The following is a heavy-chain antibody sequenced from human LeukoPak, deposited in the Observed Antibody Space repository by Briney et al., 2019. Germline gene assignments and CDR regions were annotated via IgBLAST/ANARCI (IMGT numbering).Heavy chain of an antibody. D-gene: IGHD4-17*01. CDR2: IYYSGST. V-gene: IGHV4-31*03. CDR3: ARGGTVTRPFDI. J-gene: IGHJ3*02. CDR1: GGSISSGGYY. Sequence: PSETLSLTCTVSGGSISSGGYYWSWIRQHPGKGLEWIGYIYYSGSTYYNPSLKSRVTISVDTSKNQFSLKLSSVTAADTAVYYCARGGTVTRPFDIWGQGTMVTVSS.